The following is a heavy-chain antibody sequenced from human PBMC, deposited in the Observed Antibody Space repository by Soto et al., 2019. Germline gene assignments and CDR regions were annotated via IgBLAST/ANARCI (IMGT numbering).Heavy chain of an antibody. D-gene: IGHD1-26*01. CDR2: ISYDGSNK. V-gene: IGHV3-30*18. J-gene: IGHJ3*02. Sequence: GGSLRLSCAASGFTFSSYGMHWVRQAPGKGLEWVAVISYDGSNKYYADSVKGRFTISRDNSKNTLYLQMNSLRAEDTAVYYCAKDLGQLHDGAFDIWGQGTMVTVSS. CDR3: AKDLGQLHDGAFDI. CDR1: GFTFSSYG.